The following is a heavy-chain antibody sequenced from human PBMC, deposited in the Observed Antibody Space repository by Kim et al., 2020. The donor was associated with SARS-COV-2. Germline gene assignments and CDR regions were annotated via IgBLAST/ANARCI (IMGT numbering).Heavy chain of an antibody. CDR3: ARHYDILTGYLNHRDDAFDI. CDR2: IYYSGST. J-gene: IGHJ3*02. CDR1: GGSISSSSYY. D-gene: IGHD3-9*01. V-gene: IGHV4-39*01. Sequence: SETLSLTYTVSGGSISSSSYYWGWIRQPPGKGLEWIGSIYYSGSTYYNPSLKSRVTISVDTSKNQFSLKLSSVTAADTAVYYCARHYDILTGYLNHRDDAFDIWGQGTMVTVSS.